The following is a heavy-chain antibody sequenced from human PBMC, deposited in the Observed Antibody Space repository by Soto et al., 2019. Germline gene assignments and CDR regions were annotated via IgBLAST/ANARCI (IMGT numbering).Heavy chain of an antibody. Sequence: SRGSLRLSCSASGFTVSDYYMSWIRHLPGKGLEWVSYISSSGSTIYYADSVKGRFTISRDNAKNSLYLKMNSLRAEDTAVYYCARGWLGAARAFDIWGQGTMVTVSS. CDR3: ARGWLGAARAFDI. CDR2: ISSSGSTI. D-gene: IGHD6-6*01. CDR1: GFTVSDYY. J-gene: IGHJ3*02. V-gene: IGHV3-11*01.